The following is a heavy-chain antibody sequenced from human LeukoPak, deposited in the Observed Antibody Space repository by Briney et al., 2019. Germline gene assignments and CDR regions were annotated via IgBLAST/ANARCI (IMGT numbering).Heavy chain of an antibody. V-gene: IGHV5-51*01. Sequence: GESLKISCKGSGYNFASHWIGWVRQMPGKGLEWMGIIYPGDSDTRYSPSFQGQVTISADKSISTAYLQWSSLKASDTAMYYCARLPGQYCSSTSCYYSPTDYWGQGTLVTVSS. CDR1: GYNFASHW. CDR2: IYPGDSDT. D-gene: IGHD2-2*01. J-gene: IGHJ4*02. CDR3: ARLPGQYCSSTSCYYSPTDY.